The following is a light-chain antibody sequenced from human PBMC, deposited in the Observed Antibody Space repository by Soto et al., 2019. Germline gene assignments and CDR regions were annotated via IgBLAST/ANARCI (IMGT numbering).Light chain of an antibody. Sequence: EIVLTQSPGTLSLSPGERATLSCRASQSINNRYLAWYQQKPGQAPRLLIYAASSRATGIPDRFSGSGSGTDFALTISRREAEDFAVYYCQQFGSSPGFTFGPGAKVDIK. V-gene: IGKV3-20*01. CDR1: QSINNRY. CDR2: AAS. CDR3: QQFGSSPGFT. J-gene: IGKJ3*01.